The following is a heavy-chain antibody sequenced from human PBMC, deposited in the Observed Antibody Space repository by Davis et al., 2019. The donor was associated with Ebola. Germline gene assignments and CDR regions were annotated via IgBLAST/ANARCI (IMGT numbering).Heavy chain of an antibody. V-gene: IGHV5-51*01. CDR3: ARRKWMSAEYCPS. Sequence: GESLKTPCKGSGYTFTDYWIAWVRQMPGKGQEWMGIIYPGKSDIRYSPSFQGQVTISADTSLTTAYLEWSSLKASDTAMYYCARRKWMSAEYCPSWGQGTLVTVSS. CDR2: IYPGKSDI. D-gene: IGHD5-12*01. CDR1: GYTFTDYW. J-gene: IGHJ1*01.